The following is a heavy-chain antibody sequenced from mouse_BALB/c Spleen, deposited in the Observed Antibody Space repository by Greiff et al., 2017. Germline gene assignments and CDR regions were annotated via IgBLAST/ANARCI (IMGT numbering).Heavy chain of an antibody. V-gene: IGHV1-26*01. CDR3: ARGDFTTVVARAMDY. Sequence: VEPGASMKISCKASGYSFTGYTMNWVKQSHGKNLEWIGLINPYNGGTSYNQKFKGKATLTVDKSSSTAYMELLSLTSEDSAVYYCARGDFTTVVARAMDYWGQGTSVTVSS. CDR1: GYSFTGYT. D-gene: IGHD1-1*01. J-gene: IGHJ4*01. CDR2: INPYNGGT.